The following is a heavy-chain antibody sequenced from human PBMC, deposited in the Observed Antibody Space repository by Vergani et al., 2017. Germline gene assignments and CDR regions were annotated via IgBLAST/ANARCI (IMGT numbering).Heavy chain of an antibody. CDR1: GYSFTNYW. Sequence: EVQLVQSGAEVKKPGESLKISCQISGYSFTNYWIGWVRQMPGKGLEWMGIIHPADSDTRYSPSFQGQVTISVDKSISTAYLPRSILRASDSAMYYCARLYGRDSSGSKYFDYWGQGTLVTVSS. CDR2: IHPADSDT. D-gene: IGHD3-22*01. J-gene: IGHJ4*02. CDR3: ARLYGRDSSGSKYFDY. V-gene: IGHV5-51*01.